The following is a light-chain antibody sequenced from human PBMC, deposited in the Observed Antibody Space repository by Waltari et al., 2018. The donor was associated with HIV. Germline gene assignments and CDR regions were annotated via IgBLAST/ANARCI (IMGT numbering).Light chain of an antibody. V-gene: IGKV3-20*01. CDR1: QSVTSSY. CDR2: GAS. J-gene: IGKJ2*01. CDR3: QLYGSSPPRYT. Sequence: EVVLTQSPGTLSLSPGAGATLSCRASQSVTSSYLAWYQQKPGQAPRLVIYGASKRATGIPDRFSGSGSGTDFTLTISRLEPEDFAVYYCQLYGSSPPRYTFGQGTKLEIK.